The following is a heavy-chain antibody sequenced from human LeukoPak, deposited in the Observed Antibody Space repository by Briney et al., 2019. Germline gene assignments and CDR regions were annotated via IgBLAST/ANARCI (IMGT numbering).Heavy chain of an antibody. CDR2: IKRGGSGK. V-gene: IGHV3-7*03. D-gene: IGHD5-18*01. CDR1: GFTFSSYW. Sequence: GGSLRLSCAASGFTFSSYWMSWVRQAPGKALEWVANIKRGGSGKCYVDSVKGRFTISRDNAKNSLYLQMNSLRAEDTAVYYCARDAAMAPYWGQGTLVTVSS. CDR3: ARDAAMAPY. J-gene: IGHJ4*02.